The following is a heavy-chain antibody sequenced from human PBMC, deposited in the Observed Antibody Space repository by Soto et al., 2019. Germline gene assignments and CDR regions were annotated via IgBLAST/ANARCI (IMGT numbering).Heavy chain of an antibody. CDR2: INAGNGNT. V-gene: IGHV1-3*01. D-gene: IGHD5-12*01. CDR3: ARDRGGYPYDDY. CDR1: GYTFTSYA. Sequence: ASVKVSCKASGYTFTSYAMHWVRRAPGQRLEWMGWINAGNGNTKYSQKFQGRVTITRDTSVSTAYMELSSLRSEDTAVYYCARDRGGYPYDDYWGQGTLVTVSS. J-gene: IGHJ4*02.